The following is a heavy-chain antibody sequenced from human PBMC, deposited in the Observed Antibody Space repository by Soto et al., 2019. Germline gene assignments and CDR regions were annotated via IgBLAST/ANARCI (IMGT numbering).Heavy chain of an antibody. V-gene: IGHV3-23*01. CDR1: VFTFSNYA. Sequence: PGWSLRLSCAGSVFTFSNYAMSWVRQAPGKGLEWVSAISSAVNTYYADSVKGRFTISRDNSKNTLSLQMNSLRAEDTAVYYCAKQVRDGTSSPYYFDYWGQGTLVTVSS. CDR3: AKQVRDGTSSPYYFDY. J-gene: IGHJ4*02. CDR2: ISSAVNT. D-gene: IGHD6-6*01.